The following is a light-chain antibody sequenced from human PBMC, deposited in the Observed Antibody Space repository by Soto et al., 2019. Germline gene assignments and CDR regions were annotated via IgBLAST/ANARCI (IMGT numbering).Light chain of an antibody. J-gene: IGKJ1*01. V-gene: IGKV3-20*01. Sequence: VLTQSPGTLSLSPGERATLSCRASQSVSSSYLAWYQQKTGQAPRLLIYGASSRATGIPDRLSGSGSGTDFTFTISRLEPIDFAVYYCQQYGSSPPWKFGQGTKVEIK. CDR2: GAS. CDR1: QSVSSSY. CDR3: QQYGSSPPWK.